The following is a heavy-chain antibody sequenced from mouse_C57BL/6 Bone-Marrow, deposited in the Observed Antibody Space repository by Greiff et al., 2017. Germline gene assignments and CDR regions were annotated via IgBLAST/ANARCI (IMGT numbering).Heavy chain of an antibody. Sequence: QVQLQQPGAELVKPGASVKMSCKASGYTFTSYWITWVKQRPGQGLEWIGMIHPNSGSTNYNEKFKSKATLTVDKSSSTAYMQLSSLTSEDSAVYYCARGYYGPDYWGQGTTLTVSS. D-gene: IGHD1-1*01. CDR2: IHPNSGST. CDR3: ARGYYGPDY. V-gene: IGHV1-64*01. J-gene: IGHJ2*01. CDR1: GYTFTSYW.